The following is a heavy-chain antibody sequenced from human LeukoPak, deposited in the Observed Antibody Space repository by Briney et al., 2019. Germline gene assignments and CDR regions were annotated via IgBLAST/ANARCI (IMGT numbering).Heavy chain of an antibody. D-gene: IGHD2-2*02. V-gene: IGHV4-34*01. CDR3: AREGVVPAAITQDYYYYGMDV. CDR1: GGSFSGYY. J-gene: IGHJ6*02. CDR2: INHSGST. Sequence: SETLSLTCAVYGGSFSGYYWSWIRQPPGKGLEWIGEINHSGSTNYNPSLKSRVTISVDTSKNQFSLKLSSVTAADTAVYYCAREGVVPAAITQDYYYYGMDVWGQGTTVTVSS.